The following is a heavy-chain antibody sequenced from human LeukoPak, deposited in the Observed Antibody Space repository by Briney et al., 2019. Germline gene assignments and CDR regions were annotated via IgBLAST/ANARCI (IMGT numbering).Heavy chain of an antibody. CDR1: GFTFSRYS. CDR2: ISSSSSNI. Sequence: GGSLRLSCAASGFTFSRYSMNWVRQAPGKGLEWVSYISSSSSNIYYADSVKGRFTISRDNANNSLYLQMNSLKTEDTAVYYCTSTTSGSTSNWSDPWGQGTLVTVSS. V-gene: IGHV3-48*01. CDR3: TSTTSGSTSNWSDP. J-gene: IGHJ5*02. D-gene: IGHD1-26*01.